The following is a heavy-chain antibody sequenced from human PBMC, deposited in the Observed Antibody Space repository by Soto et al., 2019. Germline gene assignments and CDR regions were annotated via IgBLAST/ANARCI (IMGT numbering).Heavy chain of an antibody. CDR1: GGSISSSNW. CDR2: IYHSGST. Sequence: QVQLQESGPGLVKPSGTLSLTCAVSGGSISSSNWWSWVRQPPGKGLEWIGEIYHSGSTNYNPSLKSRVTKSVDTAKNQSSLTLSSVTAADTAVYYCAGPTSSRWYAYYWGQGTLVTVSS. J-gene: IGHJ4*02. CDR3: AGPTSSRWYAYY. D-gene: IGHD6-13*01. V-gene: IGHV4-4*02.